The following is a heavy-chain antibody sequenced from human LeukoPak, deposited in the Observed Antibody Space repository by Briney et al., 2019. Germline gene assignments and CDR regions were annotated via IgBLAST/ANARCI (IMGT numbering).Heavy chain of an antibody. CDR3: ARVSLMVVRGVSYYSMDV. D-gene: IGHD3-10*01. Sequence: SETLSLTCTVSGDSVSSGAYYWNWIRQHPGKGLEWLGYVYYSGGTYYNPSLKSRVAISIDTSRNQFSLKLSSVTAADTAVYYCARVSLMVVRGVSYYSMDVWGQGTTVTVSS. J-gene: IGHJ6*02. CDR1: GDSVSSGAYY. V-gene: IGHV4-31*03. CDR2: VYYSGGT.